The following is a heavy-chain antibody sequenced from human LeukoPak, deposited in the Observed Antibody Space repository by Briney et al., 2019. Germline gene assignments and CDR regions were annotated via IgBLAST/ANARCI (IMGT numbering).Heavy chain of an antibody. J-gene: IGHJ4*02. CDR1: GYTFTSYY. CDR2: INPSGGST. D-gene: IGHD2-2*01. V-gene: IGHV1-46*01. CDR3: ARGGVIVVVPAASLDY. Sequence: GASVKVSCKASGYTFTSYYMHWVRQAPGQGLEWMGIINPSGGSTSYAQKFQGRVTMTRDTSTSTVYMELSSLRSEDTAVYYCARGGVIVVVPAASLDYWGQGTLVTVSS.